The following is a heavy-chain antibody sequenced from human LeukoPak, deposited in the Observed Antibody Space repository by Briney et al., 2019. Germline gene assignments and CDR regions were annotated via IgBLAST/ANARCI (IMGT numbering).Heavy chain of an antibody. CDR3: ARVLITHSSSWYPLWKNNWFDP. D-gene: IGHD6-13*01. J-gene: IGHJ5*02. Sequence: SETLSLTCTVSGGSISSHYWRWIRQPPGKGLEWIGYIYYSGTTNYNPSLKSRVTISVDTSKNQFSLKLSSVTAADTAVYYCARVLITHSSSWYPLWKNNWFDPWGQGTLVTVSS. V-gene: IGHV4-59*11. CDR1: GGSISSHY. CDR2: IYYSGTT.